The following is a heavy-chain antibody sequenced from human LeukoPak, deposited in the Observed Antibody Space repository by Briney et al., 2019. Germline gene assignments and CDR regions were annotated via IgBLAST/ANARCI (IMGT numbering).Heavy chain of an antibody. CDR2: MNPNSGNT. D-gene: IGHD4-23*01. CDR3: ARVRRWTAARGGLDY. Sequence: GASVKVSCKASGYTFTSYDINWVRQATGQRLEWMGWMNPNSGNTGYAQKFQGRVTMTRNTSISTAYMELSSLRSEDTAVYYCARVRRWTAARGGLDYWGQGTLVTVSS. J-gene: IGHJ4*02. CDR1: GYTFTSYD. V-gene: IGHV1-8*01.